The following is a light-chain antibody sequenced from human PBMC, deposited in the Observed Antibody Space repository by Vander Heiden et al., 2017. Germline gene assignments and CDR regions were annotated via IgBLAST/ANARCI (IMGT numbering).Light chain of an antibody. CDR2: GTS. Sequence: EFVLTHSPGPLSLSPGERVTLPCRSSRSFSSSYLAWYHHKPGQPPRLLIYGTSTRAAGIPDRFSGSGSSTDFTLTISRLEPEDSAVYYCQQYGSSSRTFGQGTRVELK. CDR3: QQYGSSSRT. V-gene: IGKV3-20*01. CDR1: RSFSSSY. J-gene: IGKJ1*01.